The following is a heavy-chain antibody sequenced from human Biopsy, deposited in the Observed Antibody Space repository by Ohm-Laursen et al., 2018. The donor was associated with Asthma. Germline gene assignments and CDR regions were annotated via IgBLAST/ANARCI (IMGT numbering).Heavy chain of an antibody. CDR3: ARCQVGYSSGWSLLLKKIYYAGMDV. J-gene: IGHJ6*02. V-gene: IGHV1-69*13. D-gene: IGHD6-19*01. Sequence: SVKVSCKAPGGTFSNFAISWVRQAPGQGLEWLGGLMTVFGTTNYAQKFPGRVTITADESTSTAYMEVTSLRSEDTAIYYCARCQVGYSSGWSLLLKKIYYAGMDVWGQGTAVTVSS. CDR2: LMTVFGTT. CDR1: GGTFSNFA.